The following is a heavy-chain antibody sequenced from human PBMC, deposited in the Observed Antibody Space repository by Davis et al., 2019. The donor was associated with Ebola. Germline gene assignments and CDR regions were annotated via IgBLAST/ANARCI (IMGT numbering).Heavy chain of an antibody. CDR1: GGSISSYY. Sequence: SETLSLTCTLSGGSISSYYWSWIRQPPGKGLEWIGYIYYSGSTNYNPSLKSRVTISVDTSKNQFSLKLSSVTAADTAVYYCARHSGSYLTYYFDYWGQGTLVTVSS. D-gene: IGHD1-26*01. J-gene: IGHJ4*02. CDR3: ARHSGSYLTYYFDY. CDR2: IYYSGST. V-gene: IGHV4-59*08.